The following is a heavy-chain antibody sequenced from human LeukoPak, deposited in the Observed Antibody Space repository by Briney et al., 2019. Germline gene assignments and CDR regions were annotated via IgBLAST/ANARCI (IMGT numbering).Heavy chain of an antibody. CDR3: AKLIVGAYYYYYMDV. J-gene: IGHJ6*03. D-gene: IGHD1-26*01. CDR1: GFTFSGYG. V-gene: IGHV3-23*01. CDR2: ISGSGGST. Sequence: PGGSLRLSCAASGFTFSGYGMSWVRQAPGKGLEWVSAISGSGGSTYYADSVKGRFTISRDNSKNTLYLQMNSLRAEDTAVYYCAKLIVGAYYYYYMDVWGKGTTVTISS.